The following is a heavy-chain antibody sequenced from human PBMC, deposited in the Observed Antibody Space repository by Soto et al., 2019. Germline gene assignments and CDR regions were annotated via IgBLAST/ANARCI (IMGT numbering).Heavy chain of an antibody. V-gene: IGHV3-74*01. CDR2: IDGDEDSTT. Sequence: EVQLVESGGGLVQPGGSLRLSCAASGFTFNSYWMQWVRHAPGKWLEWVSRIDGDEDSTTNYADSVMCRFTISRDNVKNTLSLHMNSLSAEDTAVYYCVRESHCNYWGQGTLVTVSS. D-gene: IGHD4-17*01. J-gene: IGHJ4*02. CDR1: GFTFNSYW. CDR3: VRESHCNY.